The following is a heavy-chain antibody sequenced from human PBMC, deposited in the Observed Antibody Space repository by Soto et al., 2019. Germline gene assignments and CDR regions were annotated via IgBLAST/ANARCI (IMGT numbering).Heavy chain of an antibody. J-gene: IGHJ4*02. D-gene: IGHD2-15*01. V-gene: IGHV3-7*01. CDR3: ARDEGCGGGSCYSIWRY. CDR1: GFSFGSYW. CDR2: IKEDGSEK. Sequence: EVQLVESGGGLVQPGGSLRLSCAASGFSFGSYWISWVRQAPGKGLEWVANIKEDGSEKYYVDSVKGRFTISRDNAKSSLYLQMNSLRAEDTAVYYCARDEGCGGGSCYSIWRYWGQGTLVTVSP.